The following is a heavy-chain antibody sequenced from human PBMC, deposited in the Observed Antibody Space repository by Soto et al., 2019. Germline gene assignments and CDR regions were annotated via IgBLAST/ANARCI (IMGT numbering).Heavy chain of an antibody. CDR2: IYSGGST. J-gene: IGHJ4*02. Sequence: GGSLRLSCAASGFTFSSYAMSWVRQAPGKGLEWVSVIYSGGSTDYTDSVKGRFTISRDSPKNTVYLQMNSLRAEDTAVYYCAREGSGSFYIWGQGTLVTVSS. D-gene: IGHD3-10*01. CDR3: AREGSGSFYI. V-gene: IGHV3-66*01. CDR1: GFTFSSYA.